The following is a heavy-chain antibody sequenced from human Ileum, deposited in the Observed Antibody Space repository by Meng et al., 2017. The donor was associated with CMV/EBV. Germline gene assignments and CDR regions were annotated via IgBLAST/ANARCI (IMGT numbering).Heavy chain of an antibody. CDR1: GYIGPAYY. Sequence: KTAGYIGPAYYGHWGRQSPGQGHEWVERINPNTGDASYSQKFQDRVTITSDLSLRTVYMEMSSLTSDDTALYYCARDTSSGYYFHYWGRGTLVTVSS. J-gene: IGHJ4*01. CDR2: INPNTGDA. V-gene: IGHV1-2*06. CDR3: ARDTSSGYYFHY. D-gene: IGHD3-22*01.